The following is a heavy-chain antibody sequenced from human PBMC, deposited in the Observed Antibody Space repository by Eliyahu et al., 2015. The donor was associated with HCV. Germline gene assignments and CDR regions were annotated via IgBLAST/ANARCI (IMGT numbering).Heavy chain of an antibody. Sequence: QVQLVESGGGVVQPGGSLRLSXXXSGFTFNTNGVHWVRQXPGKGLEWLSFIMXDGSNTYYTDSVKGRLTVSRDSSKNTVFLQLNSLRVEDTAVYYCAKDETGKYFFDFWGQGTLVTVSS. J-gene: IGHJ4*01. CDR2: IMXDGSNT. D-gene: IGHD3-9*01. CDR3: AKDETGKYFFDF. CDR1: GFTFNTNG. V-gene: IGHV3-30*02.